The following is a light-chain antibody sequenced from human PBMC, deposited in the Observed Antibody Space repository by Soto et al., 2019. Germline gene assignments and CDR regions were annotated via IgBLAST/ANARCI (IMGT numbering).Light chain of an antibody. Sequence: DIQMTQSPSSVSASVGDSVTITCRAPQGLRGSLAWYQQKPGKAPKLLISVTSRLQSGVPSRFSSSASGADFPLTIESLQPEDLAAYYCQQGHEWPLTCGQGTGLEIK. J-gene: IGKJ5*01. V-gene: IGKV1-12*01. CDR3: QQGHEWPLT. CDR1: QGLRGS. CDR2: VTS.